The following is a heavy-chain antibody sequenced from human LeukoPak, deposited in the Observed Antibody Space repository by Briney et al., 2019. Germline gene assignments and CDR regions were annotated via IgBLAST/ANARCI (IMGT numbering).Heavy chain of an antibody. D-gene: IGHD5-24*01. J-gene: IGHJ4*02. CDR2: IGGSGGST. Sequence: GGSLRLSCAASGFTFSNYAMSWVRQAPGRGLEWVSAIGGSGGSTYYADSVKGRFTISRDNAKNMLFLQMDSLRAEDTAVYYCARDNGYKFDYWGQGTLVTVSS. V-gene: IGHV3-23*01. CDR1: GFTFSNYA. CDR3: ARDNGYKFDY.